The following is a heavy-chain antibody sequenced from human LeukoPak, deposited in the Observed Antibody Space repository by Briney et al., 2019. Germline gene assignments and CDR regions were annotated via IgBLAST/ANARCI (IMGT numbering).Heavy chain of an antibody. CDR2: IYSDNT. Sequence: GGSLRLSCTVSGFTVSSNSMSWVRQAPGKGLEWVSFIYSDNTHYSDSVKGRFTISRDNSKYTLYLQMNSLRAEDTAVYYCARRAGAYSHPYDYWGQGTLVTVSS. V-gene: IGHV3-53*01. CDR1: GFTVSSNS. J-gene: IGHJ4*02. CDR3: ARRAGAYSHPYDY. D-gene: IGHD4/OR15-4a*01.